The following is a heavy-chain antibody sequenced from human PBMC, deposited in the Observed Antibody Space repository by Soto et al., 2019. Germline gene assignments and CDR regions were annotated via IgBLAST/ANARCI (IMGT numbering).Heavy chain of an antibody. CDR2: ISGSGGST. CDR3: AKDSSRWQLVRRGHYWYFDH. V-gene: IGHV3-23*01. D-gene: IGHD6-6*01. Sequence: GQLLEAGGGLVQPGGSLRLSCAASGFTFSRYAMSWVRQATGKGLEWVSAISGSGGSTYYADSVKGRFTISRDNSKNTLSIQKNSLRAEDTAIYYCAKDSSRWQLVRRGHYWYFDHWGRGTLVTVSS. CDR1: GFTFSRYA. J-gene: IGHJ2*01.